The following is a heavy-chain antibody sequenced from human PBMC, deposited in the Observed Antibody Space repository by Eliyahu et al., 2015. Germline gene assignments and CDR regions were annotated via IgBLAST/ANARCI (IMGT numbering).Heavy chain of an antibody. Sequence: EVELVESGGALVQPGKSLRLSCAAXGFNFDDFAMHWVRQAPGKGLEWVARINWNSDRIIYADSVKGRFTISRDNAKNSLYLQMNSLRVEDTAFYYCARDIGLGSDWSSFDWGQGTLVSVSS. D-gene: IGHD6-19*01. CDR2: INWNSDRI. J-gene: IGHJ1*01. V-gene: IGHV3-9*01. CDR1: GFNFDDFA. CDR3: ARDIGLGSDWSSFD.